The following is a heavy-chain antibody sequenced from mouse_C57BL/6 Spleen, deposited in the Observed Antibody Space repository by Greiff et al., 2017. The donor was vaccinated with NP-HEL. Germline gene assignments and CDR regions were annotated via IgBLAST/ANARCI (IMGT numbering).Heavy chain of an antibody. D-gene: IGHD4-1*01. Sequence: EVQLQQSGPGLVKPSQSLSLTCSVTGYSITSGYYWNWIRQFPGNKLEWMGYISYDGSNNYNPSLKNRISITRDTSKNQFFLKLNSVTTEDTATYYCASRGLGYWGQGTTLTVSS. J-gene: IGHJ2*01. CDR3: ASRGLGY. CDR2: ISYDGSN. CDR1: GYSITSGYY. V-gene: IGHV3-6*01.